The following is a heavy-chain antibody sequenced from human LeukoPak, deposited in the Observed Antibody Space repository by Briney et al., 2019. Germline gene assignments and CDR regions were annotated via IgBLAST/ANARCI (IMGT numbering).Heavy chain of an antibody. D-gene: IGHD6-13*01. CDR2: IYYSGST. CDR3: ARVTGYVMEDYFDY. V-gene: IGHV4-39*07. CDR1: GGSISSSSYY. J-gene: IGHJ4*02. Sequence: ASETLSLTCTVSGGSISSSSYYWGWIRQPPGKGLEWIGSIYYSGSTYYNPSLKSRVTISVDTSKNQFSLRLSSVTAADTAVYYCARVTGYVMEDYFDYWGQGTLVTVSS.